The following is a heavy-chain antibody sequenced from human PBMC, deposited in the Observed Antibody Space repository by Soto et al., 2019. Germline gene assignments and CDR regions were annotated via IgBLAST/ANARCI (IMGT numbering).Heavy chain of an antibody. CDR3: AKDNGNYGSGSFSH. CDR2: ISGTGDSS. CDR1: GFTFGSYA. D-gene: IGHD3-10*01. Sequence: EVQLLGSGGGLVQPGGSLRLSCAASGFTFGSYAMSWVRQAPGKGLEWVSLISGTGDSSEYANSVKGRFTISRDYSKTTVFLQMNSLRAEDTAVYFCAKDNGNYGSGSFSHWGQGTLVTVSS. V-gene: IGHV3-23*01. J-gene: IGHJ4*02.